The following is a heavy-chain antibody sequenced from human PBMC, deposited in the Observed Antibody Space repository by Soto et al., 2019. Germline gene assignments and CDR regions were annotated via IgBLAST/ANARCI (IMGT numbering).Heavy chain of an antibody. D-gene: IGHD2-15*01. V-gene: IGHV3-33*01. CDR1: GFSFRSYG. CDR2: IWYDGSKK. Sequence: GGSRRLSCAASGFSFRSYGMHWVRQSPGKGLEWVATIWYDGSKKYYGESVKGRFSVSRDNSKSTLDLQMNSLRVEDTGVYYRAREHGYCSGGTCPSELDFWGQGALVTVSS. J-gene: IGHJ4*02. CDR3: AREHGYCSGGTCPSELDF.